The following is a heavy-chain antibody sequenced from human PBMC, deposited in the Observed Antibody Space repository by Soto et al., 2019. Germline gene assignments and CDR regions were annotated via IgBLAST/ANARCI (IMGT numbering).Heavy chain of an antibody. V-gene: IGHV4-59*01. J-gene: IGHJ6*02. Sequence: SETLSLTCTVSGGSISSYYGSWIRQPPGKGLEWIGYIYYSGSTNYNPSLKSRVTISVDTSKNQFSLKLSSVTAADTAVYYCARLKGNWGSGYYYGMDVWGQGTTVTVS. D-gene: IGHD7-27*01. CDR2: IYYSGST. CDR3: ARLKGNWGSGYYYGMDV. CDR1: GGSISSYY.